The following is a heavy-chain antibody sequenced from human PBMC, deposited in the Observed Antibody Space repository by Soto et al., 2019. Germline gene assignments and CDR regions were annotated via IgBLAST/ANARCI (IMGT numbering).Heavy chain of an antibody. CDR1: GFTFSRYG. V-gene: IGHV3-30*18. D-gene: IGHD1-7*01. J-gene: IGHJ4*02. CDR3: AKDRSITGTTVYFDY. Sequence: GGSLRLSCAASGFTFSRYGMHWVRQALGKGLEWVAVISYDGSNKYYADSVKGRFTISRDNSKNTLYLQMNSLRAEDTAVYYCAKDRSITGTTVYFDYWGQGTLVTVSS. CDR2: ISYDGSNK.